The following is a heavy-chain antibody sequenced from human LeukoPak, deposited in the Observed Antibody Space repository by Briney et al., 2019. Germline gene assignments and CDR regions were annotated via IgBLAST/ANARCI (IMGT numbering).Heavy chain of an antibody. CDR2: IRYDGSNK. Sequence: PGGSLRLSCAASGFPFSRYGMHWVRQAPGKGLEWVAFIRYDGSNKYYADSVKGRFTISRDKSRNTLYLQMNSLRAEDTALYYCAKDTGPWGTMVRGAKNWYFDLWGRGTLVTVSS. V-gene: IGHV3-30*02. D-gene: IGHD3-10*01. CDR1: GFPFSRYG. J-gene: IGHJ2*01. CDR3: AKDTGPWGTMVRGAKNWYFDL.